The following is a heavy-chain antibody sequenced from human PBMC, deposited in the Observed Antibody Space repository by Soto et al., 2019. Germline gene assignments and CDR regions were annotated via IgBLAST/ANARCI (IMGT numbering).Heavy chain of an antibody. J-gene: IGHJ5*02. Sequence: PXGTLCLTCAVYGGSFSGYYWSWIRQPPGKGLEWIGEINHSGSTNYNPSLKSRVTISVDTSKNQFSLKLSSVTAADTAVYYCARGLVVVPAAMRFDPWGQGTLVTVSA. CDR2: INHSGST. D-gene: IGHD2-2*01. CDR1: GGSFSGYY. CDR3: ARGLVVVPAAMRFDP. V-gene: IGHV4-34*01.